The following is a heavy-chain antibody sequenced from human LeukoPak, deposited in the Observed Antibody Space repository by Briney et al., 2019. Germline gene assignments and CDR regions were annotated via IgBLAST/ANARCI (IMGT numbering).Heavy chain of an antibody. D-gene: IGHD2-2*01. CDR2: ISSSSSYI. V-gene: IGHV3-21*01. CDR3: ARGCSSTSCYAVAPFDP. Sequence: GGSLRLSCAASRFTFSSYSMNWVRQAPGKGLEWVSSISSSSSYIYYADSVKGRFTISRDNAKNSLYLQVNSLRAEDTAVYYCARGCSSTSCYAVAPFDPWGQGTLVTVSS. J-gene: IGHJ5*02. CDR1: RFTFSSYS.